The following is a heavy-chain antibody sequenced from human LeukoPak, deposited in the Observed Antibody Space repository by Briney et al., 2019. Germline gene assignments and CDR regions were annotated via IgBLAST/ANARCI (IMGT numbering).Heavy chain of an antibody. Sequence: ASVKVSCKASGYTFTGYYMHWVRQAPGQGLEWMGWINPNSGGTNYAQKFQGRVTMTRDTSISTAYMELSRLRSDDTAVYYCARPYCTNGVCYTFFDYWGQGTLVTVPS. CDR1: GYTFTGYY. D-gene: IGHD2-8*01. CDR2: INPNSGGT. CDR3: ARPYCTNGVCYTFFDY. V-gene: IGHV1-2*02. J-gene: IGHJ4*02.